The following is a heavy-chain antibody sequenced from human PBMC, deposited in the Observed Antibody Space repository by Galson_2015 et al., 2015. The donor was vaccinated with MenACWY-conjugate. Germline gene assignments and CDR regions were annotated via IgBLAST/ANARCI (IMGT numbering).Heavy chain of an antibody. CDR2: IYYSGST. CDR3: ARGYLYGWFDP. D-gene: IGHD2-8*01. CDR1: GGSISSYY. J-gene: IGHJ5*02. Sequence: ATLSLTCTVSGGSISSYYWSWIRQPPGKGLEWIGYIYYSGSTNYNPSLKSRVTISVDTSKNQFSLKLSSVTAADTAVYYCARGYLYGWFDPWGQGTLVTVSS. V-gene: IGHV4-59*01.